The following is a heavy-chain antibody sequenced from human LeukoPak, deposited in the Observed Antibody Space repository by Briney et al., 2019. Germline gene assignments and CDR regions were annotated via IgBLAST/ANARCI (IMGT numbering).Heavy chain of an antibody. Sequence: SETLSLTCTVSGGSVSSYYWSWIRQPPGKGLEWIGFIYYSGSTNYKPSLKSRVTISVDTSKNQFSLKLSSVTAADTAVYYCARGGYYGSGNDFRFDPWGQGTLVTVSS. CDR1: GGSVSSYY. CDR3: ARGGYYGSGNDFRFDP. D-gene: IGHD3-10*01. J-gene: IGHJ5*02. CDR2: IYYSGST. V-gene: IGHV4-59*02.